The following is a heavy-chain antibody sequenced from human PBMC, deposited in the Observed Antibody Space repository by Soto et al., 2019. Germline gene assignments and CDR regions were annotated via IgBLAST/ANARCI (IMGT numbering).Heavy chain of an antibody. Sequence: PSETLSLTCTVPGGSISGHYLTWIRQPPGKGLEWIGYIFYSGSTNYNPSLKSRVTISVDTSKNQFSLKLNSVTAPDTAVYYFARVGSSGWSPDYWGPGTVVTVSS. V-gene: IGHV4-59*11. D-gene: IGHD6-19*01. CDR2: IFYSGST. J-gene: IGHJ4*02. CDR3: ARVGSSGWSPDY. CDR1: GGSISGHY.